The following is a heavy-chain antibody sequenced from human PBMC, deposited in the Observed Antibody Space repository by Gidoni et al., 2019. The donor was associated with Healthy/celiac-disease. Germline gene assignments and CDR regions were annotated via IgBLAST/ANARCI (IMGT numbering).Heavy chain of an antibody. D-gene: IGHD3-16*01. CDR3: ARVPARGGWFDP. J-gene: IGHJ5*02. Sequence: QVQLQESGPGLVKPSETLSLTCTVSGGSISSYYWSWIRQPPGKGLEWIGYIYYSGSTNYNPSLKSRVTISVDTSKNQFSLKLSSVTAADTAVYYCARVPARGGWFDPWGQGTLVTVSS. CDR1: GGSISSYY. CDR2: IYYSGST. V-gene: IGHV4-59*01.